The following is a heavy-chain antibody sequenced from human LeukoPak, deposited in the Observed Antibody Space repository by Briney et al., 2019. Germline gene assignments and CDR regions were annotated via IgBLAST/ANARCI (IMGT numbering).Heavy chain of an antibody. V-gene: IGHV4-34*01. CDR3: ERRITMVRGVGYYYGMDV. D-gene: IGHD3-10*01. CDR1: GGSFSGYY. CDR2: INHSGST. Sequence: SETLSLTCAVYGGSFSGYYWSWIRQPPGKGLEWIGEINHSGSTNYNPSLKSRVTISVDTSKNQFSLKLSSVTAADTAVYYCERRITMVRGVGYYYGMDVWGKGTTVTVSS. J-gene: IGHJ6*04.